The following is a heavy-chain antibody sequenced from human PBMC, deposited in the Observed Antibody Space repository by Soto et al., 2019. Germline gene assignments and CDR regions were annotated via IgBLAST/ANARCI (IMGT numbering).Heavy chain of an antibody. V-gene: IGHV2-5*02. CDR1: GFSLSTSGVG. D-gene: IGHD6-19*01. CDR3: AHTYSSGWFIFVGAFDI. CDR2: IYWDDDK. Sequence: SGPTLVNPTQTLTLTCTFSGFSLSTSGVGVGWIRQPPGKALEWLALIYWDDDKRYSPSLKSRLTITKDTSKNQVVLTMTNMDPVDTATYYCAHTYSSGWFIFVGAFDIWGQGTMVTVSS. J-gene: IGHJ3*02.